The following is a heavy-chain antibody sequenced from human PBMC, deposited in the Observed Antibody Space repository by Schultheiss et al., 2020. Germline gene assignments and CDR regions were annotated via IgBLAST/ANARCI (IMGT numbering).Heavy chain of an antibody. CDR2: INPSGGST. Sequence: ASVKVSCKASGYTFTGYYMHWVRQAPGQGLEWMGIINPSGGSTSYAQKFQGRVTMTRDTSTSTVYMELRSLRSDDTAVYYCARGLYPPQEFDPWGQGTLVTVSS. CDR1: GYTFTGYY. D-gene: IGHD2-8*01. V-gene: IGHV1-46*01. J-gene: IGHJ5*02. CDR3: ARGLYPPQEFDP.